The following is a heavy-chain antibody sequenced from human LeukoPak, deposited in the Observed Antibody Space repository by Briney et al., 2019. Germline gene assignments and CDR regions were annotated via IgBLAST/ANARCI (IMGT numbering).Heavy chain of an antibody. CDR1: GGSISSYY. D-gene: IGHD6-13*01. Sequence: SETLSLTCTVSGGSISSYYWSWIRQPPGKGLEWIGYIYYSGSTNYNPSLQSRVTISVDTSKNKFSLKLSSVTAADTAVCYCWRGRIYSISWSRGRCLDLWGRGTLVTVSS. J-gene: IGHJ2*01. CDR2: IYYSGST. V-gene: IGHV4-59*01. CDR3: WRGRIYSISWSRGRCLDL.